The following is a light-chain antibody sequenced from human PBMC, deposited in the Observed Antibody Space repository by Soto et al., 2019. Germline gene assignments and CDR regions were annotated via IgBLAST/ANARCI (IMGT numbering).Light chain of an antibody. CDR2: KAS. V-gene: IGKV1-5*03. CDR3: QQYGSSPFT. Sequence: DIQMTQSPSTLSGSVGDRVTINCRASQTISSWLAWYQQKPGKAPKLLIYKASTLKSGVPSRFSGSGSGTEFTLAISRLEPEDFALYYCQQYGSSPFTFGGGTKVDVK. J-gene: IGKJ4*01. CDR1: QTISSW.